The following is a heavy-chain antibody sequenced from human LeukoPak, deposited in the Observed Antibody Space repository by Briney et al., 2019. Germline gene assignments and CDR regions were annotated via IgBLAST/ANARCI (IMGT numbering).Heavy chain of an antibody. CDR3: ARADYYGSGSYYWK. J-gene: IGHJ4*02. CDR1: GFTFSSYW. Sequence: PGGSLRLSCAASGFTFSSYWMHWVRQAPGKGLVWVSRINSDGSSTSYADSVKGRFTISRDNAKNSLYLQMNSLRAEDTAVYYCARADYYGSGSYYWKWGQGTLVTVSS. D-gene: IGHD3-10*01. CDR2: INSDGSST. V-gene: IGHV3-74*01.